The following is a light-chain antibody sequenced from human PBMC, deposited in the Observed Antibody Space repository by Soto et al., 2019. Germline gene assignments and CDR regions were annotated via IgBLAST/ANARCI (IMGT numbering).Light chain of an antibody. CDR3: QRYGRSQWT. Sequence: EVVLTQSPGTLSLSPGERASLSCRASQSTNYLAWYQQKAGQAPRLLIYGSSTRAPGTPDRFGASGSGTDFTLTISRLEPEDFAVYFCQRYGRSQWTFVQGTKVDIK. V-gene: IGKV3-20*01. CDR1: QSTNY. J-gene: IGKJ1*01. CDR2: GSS.